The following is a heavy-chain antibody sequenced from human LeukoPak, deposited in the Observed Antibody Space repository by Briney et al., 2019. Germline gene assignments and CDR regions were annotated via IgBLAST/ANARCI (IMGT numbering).Heavy chain of an antibody. J-gene: IGHJ4*02. CDR3: ARDIQTYYFDY. CDR2: IYTSGST. V-gene: IGHV4-39*07. Sequence: PSETLSLTCTVSGGSISSSSYYWGWIRQPPGKGLEWIGRIYTSGSTNYNPSLKSRVTMSVDTSKNQFSLKLSSVTAADTAVYYCARDIQTYYFDYWGQGTLVTVSS. CDR1: GGSISSSSYY.